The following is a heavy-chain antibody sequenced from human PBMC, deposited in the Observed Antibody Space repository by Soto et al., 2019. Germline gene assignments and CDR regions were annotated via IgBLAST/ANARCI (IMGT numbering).Heavy chain of an antibody. J-gene: IGHJ4*02. V-gene: IGHV3-30*18. CDR2: ISYDGSNK. D-gene: IGHD3-22*01. CDR3: AKDYGGSRYYDSSGFFDY. Sequence: SLRLSCAASGFTFSSYGMHWVRQAPGKGLEWVAVISYDGSNKYYADSVKGRFTISRDNSKNTLYLQMNSLRAEDTAVYYCAKDYGGSRYYDSSGFFDYWGQGTLVTVSS. CDR1: GFTFSSYG.